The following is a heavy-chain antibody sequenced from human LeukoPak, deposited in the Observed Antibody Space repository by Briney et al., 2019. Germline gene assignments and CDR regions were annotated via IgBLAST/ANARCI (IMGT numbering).Heavy chain of an antibody. J-gene: IGHJ4*02. CDR3: AKDRSCTNGVCHGDFDY. Sequence: GGSLRLSCAASGFTFSSYAMRWVRQAPGKGLEWVSAISGSGGTTYYADSVKGRFTISRDNSKNTLYLQMNSLRAEDTGVYYCAKDRSCTNGVCHGDFDYWGQGTLVTVSS. D-gene: IGHD2-8*01. CDR2: ISGSGGTT. V-gene: IGHV3-23*01. CDR1: GFTFSSYA.